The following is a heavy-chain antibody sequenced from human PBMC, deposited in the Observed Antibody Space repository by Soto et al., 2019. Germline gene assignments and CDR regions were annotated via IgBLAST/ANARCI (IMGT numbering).Heavy chain of an antibody. CDR3: ARLRIATNNYKWFDP. Sequence: LSLTCSVSGAALNSGNYYWSWIRQVPGKGLEWIGHIYVTGAVDYNPSLRDRITISQDTSERQFSLNLRLVTAADTAVYYCARLRIATNNYKWFDPWGQGTQVTVSS. CDR2: IYVTGAV. CDR1: GAALNSGNYY. J-gene: IGHJ5*02. V-gene: IGHV4-31*03. D-gene: IGHD2-21*01.